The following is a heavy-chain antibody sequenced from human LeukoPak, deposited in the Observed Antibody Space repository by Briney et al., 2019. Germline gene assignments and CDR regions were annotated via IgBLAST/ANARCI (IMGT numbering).Heavy chain of an antibody. Sequence: GRSQRLSCAASGFTFSSYAMSWVRQAPGKGLEWVLAISGSGGSTYYADSVKGRLTISRDNSKKTLYLQMNSLRAEDTAVYYCAKASYYDILTGYFLDYWGQGTLVTVSS. D-gene: IGHD3-9*01. J-gene: IGHJ4*02. CDR1: GFTFSSYA. CDR3: AKASYYDILTGYFLDY. CDR2: ISGSGGST. V-gene: IGHV3-23*01.